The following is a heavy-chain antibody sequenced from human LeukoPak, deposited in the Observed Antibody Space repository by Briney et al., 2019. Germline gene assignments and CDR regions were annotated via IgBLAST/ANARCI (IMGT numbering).Heavy chain of an antibody. V-gene: IGHV4-39*01. CDR1: GGSISSSSYY. J-gene: IGHJ4*02. D-gene: IGHD6-13*01. CDR3: ARLAAAGTGFDY. Sequence: SETLSLTCTVSGGSISSSSYYWGWIRQPPGKGLEWIGSIYYSGSTYYNPSLKSRVTISVDTSKNQFSLKLSSVTAADTAVYYCARLAAAGTGFDYWGQGTLVTVS. CDR2: IYYSGST.